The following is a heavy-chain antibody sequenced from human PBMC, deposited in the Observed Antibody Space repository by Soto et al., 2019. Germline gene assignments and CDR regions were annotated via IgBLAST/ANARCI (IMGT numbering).Heavy chain of an antibody. V-gene: IGHV5-51*01. J-gene: IGHJ4*02. CDR1: GYSFTSHW. Sequence: GESLKISCKGSGYSFTSHWIGWVRQMPGKGLEWMGIIYPGDSDTRYSPSFQGQVTISADKSISTAYLLWSSLRASDTAIYYCARLEYGERIYFDFWGQGALVTVSS. CDR3: ARLEYGERIYFDF. D-gene: IGHD2-2*01. CDR2: IYPGDSDT.